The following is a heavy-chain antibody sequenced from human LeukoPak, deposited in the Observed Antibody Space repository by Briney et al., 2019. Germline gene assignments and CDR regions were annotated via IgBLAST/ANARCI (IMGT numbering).Heavy chain of an antibody. J-gene: IGHJ4*02. CDR1: GFTFSSYA. Sequence: GGSLRLSCAASGFTFSSYAMHWVRQAPGKGLEWVTVISYDGSNKYYADSVKGRFTISRDNSKNTLYLQMNSLRAEDTAVYYCARGVEEQLVLFLDYWGQGTLVTVSS. CDR2: ISYDGSNK. V-gene: IGHV3-30-3*01. D-gene: IGHD6-6*01. CDR3: ARGVEEQLVLFLDY.